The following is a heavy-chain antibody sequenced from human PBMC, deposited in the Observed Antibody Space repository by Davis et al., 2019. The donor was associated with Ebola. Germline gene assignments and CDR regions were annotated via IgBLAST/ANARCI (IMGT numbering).Heavy chain of an antibody. Sequence: GESLKISCAASGFTISSYGMHWVRQAPGKGLEWVAVITYGGGKKFYSDSVEGRFTISRDNSKNTLFLQMNSLRVDDTAVYYCAKDEGVTGTTAIKDWGQGTLVTVSS. D-gene: IGHD1-1*01. J-gene: IGHJ4*02. CDR2: ITYGGGKK. V-gene: IGHV3-30*18. CDR1: GFTISSYG. CDR3: AKDEGVTGTTAIKD.